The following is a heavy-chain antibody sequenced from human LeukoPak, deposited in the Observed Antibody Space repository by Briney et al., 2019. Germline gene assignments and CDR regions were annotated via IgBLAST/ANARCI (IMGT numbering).Heavy chain of an antibody. D-gene: IGHD3-22*01. CDR3: ARDFAGYYDSSGYPVDY. J-gene: IGHJ4*02. CDR1: GYTFTSYG. CDR2: ISAYNGNT. V-gene: IGHV1-18*01. Sequence: ASVKVSCKASGYTFTSYGISWVRQAPGQGLEWMGWISAYNGNTNYAQKLQGRVTMTTDTSTSTAYMGLRSLRSDDTAVYYCARDFAGYYDSSGYPVDYWGQGTLVTVSS.